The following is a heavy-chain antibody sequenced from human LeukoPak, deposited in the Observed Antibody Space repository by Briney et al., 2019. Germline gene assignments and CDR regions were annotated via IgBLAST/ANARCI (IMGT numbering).Heavy chain of an antibody. CDR2: IYTSGST. V-gene: IGHV4-61*02. Sequence: PSETLSLTCTVSGGSISSGSYYWSWIRQPAGKGLEWIGRIYTSGSTNYNPSLKSRVTISVDTSKNQFSLKLSSVTAADTAVYYCARDPSYYYDSSGYYYVDDAFDIWGQGTMVTVSS. J-gene: IGHJ3*02. CDR1: GGSISSGSYY. CDR3: ARDPSYYYDSSGYYYVDDAFDI. D-gene: IGHD3-22*01.